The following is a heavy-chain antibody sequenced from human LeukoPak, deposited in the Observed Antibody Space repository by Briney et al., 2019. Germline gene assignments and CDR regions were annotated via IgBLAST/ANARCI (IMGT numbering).Heavy chain of an antibody. J-gene: IGHJ4*02. CDR3: AKDHRGYDYYFDY. CDR1: GFTFSAYG. D-gene: IGHD5-12*01. Sequence: GGSLRLSCAASGFTFSAYGMTWVRQAPGKGLEWVSAVSHDGGSTSYADSVKGRFTISRDNSKNTLYLQMNSLRAEDTAVYYCAKDHRGYDYYFDYWGQGTLVTVSS. CDR2: VSHDGGST. V-gene: IGHV3-23*01.